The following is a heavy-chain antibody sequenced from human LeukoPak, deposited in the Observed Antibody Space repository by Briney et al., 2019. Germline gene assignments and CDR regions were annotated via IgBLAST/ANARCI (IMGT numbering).Heavy chain of an antibody. J-gene: IGHJ6*03. CDR3: ARDRPHYGAYYMDV. V-gene: IGHV3-21*01. CDR2: ISSSSSYI. CDR1: GFTFSSYS. D-gene: IGHD4-17*01. Sequence: GGSLRLSCAASGFTFSSYSMNWVRQAPGKGLEWVSSISSSSSYIYYADSVKGRFTISRDNAKNSLYLQMNSLRAEDTAVYYCARDRPHYGAYYMDVWGKGITVTVSS.